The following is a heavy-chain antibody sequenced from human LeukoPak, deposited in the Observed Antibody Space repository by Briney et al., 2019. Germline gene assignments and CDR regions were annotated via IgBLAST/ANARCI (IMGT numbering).Heavy chain of an antibody. CDR2: ISGDGGAT. CDR3: AKGNNSFSFNFDY. Sequence: GESLKISCAASGFTFRDFSMHWVRQAPGKGLEWVSLISGDGGATHYADSVKGRFTISRDNSKNSLYLQMSSLRVEDTAFYYCAKGNNSFSFNFDYWGQGTLVTVSS. D-gene: IGHD2/OR15-2a*01. V-gene: IGHV3-43*02. J-gene: IGHJ4*02. CDR1: GFTFRDFS.